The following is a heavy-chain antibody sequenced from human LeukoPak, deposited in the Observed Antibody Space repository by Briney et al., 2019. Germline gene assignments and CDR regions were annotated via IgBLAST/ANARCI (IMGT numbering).Heavy chain of an antibody. CDR3: AREGIQMWSFDY. CDR2: IWYDGSDK. J-gene: IGHJ4*02. V-gene: IGHV3-33*01. Sequence: PGRSLRLSCEASGFSFSSYGMHWVRQAPGKGREWVAVIWYDGSDKHYGDSVKGRFTISRDNSENTVYLQMNSMRAEDTAVYYCAREGIQMWSFDYWGQGTLVTVSS. CDR1: GFSFSSYG. D-gene: IGHD5-18*01.